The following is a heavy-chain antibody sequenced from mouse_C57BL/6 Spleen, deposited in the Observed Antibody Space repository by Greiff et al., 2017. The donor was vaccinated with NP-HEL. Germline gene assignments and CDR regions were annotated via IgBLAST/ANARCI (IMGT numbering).Heavy chain of an antibody. J-gene: IGHJ4*01. V-gene: IGHV1-59*01. CDR2: IDPSDSYT. CDR3: ARRDYGRGYAMDY. D-gene: IGHD1-1*01. Sequence: QVQLQQPGAELVRPGTSVKLSCKASGYTFTSYWMHWVKQRPGQGLEWIGVIDPSDSYTNYNQKFKGKATLTVDTSSSTAYMQLSSLTSEDSADYYCARRDYGRGYAMDYWGQGTSVTVSS. CDR1: GYTFTSYW.